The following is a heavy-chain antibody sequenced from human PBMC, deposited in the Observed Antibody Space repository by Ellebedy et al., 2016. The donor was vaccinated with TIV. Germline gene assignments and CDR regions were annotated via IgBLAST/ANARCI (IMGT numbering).Heavy chain of an antibody. CDR2: LTWNSGSI. D-gene: IGHD3-10*01. J-gene: IGHJ4*02. V-gene: IGHV3-9*01. CDR1: GFTFDDYA. Sequence: SLKISCEASGFTFDDYAMHWVRQSPGKGLEWVSVLTWNSGSIGYADSVKGRFTISRDNAKKSLYLQMNHLRAEDTALYYCAKDLYASADYYESDYWGQGTLVTVSS. CDR3: AKDLYASADYYESDY.